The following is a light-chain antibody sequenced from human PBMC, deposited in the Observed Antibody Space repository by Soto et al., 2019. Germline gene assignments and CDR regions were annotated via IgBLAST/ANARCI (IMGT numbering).Light chain of an antibody. CDR2: DAS. V-gene: IGKV3-11*01. CDR1: QSISSY. CDR3: QHRSNWL. J-gene: IGKJ3*01. Sequence: EIVLTQSPATLSLSPGERATLSCRASQSISSYLAWYQQKPGQAPRLLIYDASNRATGIPARFSGSGSGTDFTLTISSLEPEDFAVYYCQHRSNWLLGPGTKVDIK.